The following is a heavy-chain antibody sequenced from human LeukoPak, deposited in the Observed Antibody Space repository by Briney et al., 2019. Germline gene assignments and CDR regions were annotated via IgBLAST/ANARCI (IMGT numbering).Heavy chain of an antibody. D-gene: IGHD3-3*01. CDR1: GFTFSSYA. CDR3: AKDAVTIFGMVNRPFPYYYGMGV. V-gene: IGHV3-23*01. CDR2: ISGSGGST. J-gene: IGHJ6*02. Sequence: GGSLRLSCAASGFTFSSYAMSWVRQAPGKGLEWVSAISGSGGSTYYADSVKGRFTISRDNSKNTLYLQMNSLRAEDTAVYYCAKDAVTIFGMVNRPFPYYYGMGVWGQGTTVTVSS.